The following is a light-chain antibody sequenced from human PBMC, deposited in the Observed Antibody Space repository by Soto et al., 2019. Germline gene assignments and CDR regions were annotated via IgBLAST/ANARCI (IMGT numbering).Light chain of an antibody. CDR2: SDD. J-gene: IGLJ1*01. CDR3: AAWDASLSGHV. V-gene: IGLV1-47*02. CDR1: SSNIGSYP. Sequence: QSVLTQSPPAAGTPGQRVTISRYVSSSNIGSYPVYWYQQLPGTAPKLLINSDDQRPSGVPDRFSASKSGTSASLAISGLRSEDEADYYCAAWDASLSGHVFGAGTKVTVL.